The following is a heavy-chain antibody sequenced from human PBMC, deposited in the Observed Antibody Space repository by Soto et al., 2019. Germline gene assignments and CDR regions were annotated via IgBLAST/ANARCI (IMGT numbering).Heavy chain of an antibody. J-gene: IGHJ4*02. CDR3: ARQIYDSDTGPNFQYYFDS. Sequence: LGESLKISCKGSGYSFAGYWITWVRQKPGKGLEWMGRIDPSDSQTNYSPSFRGHVTISVTKSITTVFLQWSSLRASDTAMYYCARQIYDSDTGPNFQYYFDSWGQGTPVTVSS. D-gene: IGHD3-22*01. V-gene: IGHV5-10-1*01. CDR2: IDPSDSQT. CDR1: GYSFAGYW.